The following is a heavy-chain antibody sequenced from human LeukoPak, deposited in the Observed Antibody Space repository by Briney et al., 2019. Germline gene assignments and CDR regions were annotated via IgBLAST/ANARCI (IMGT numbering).Heavy chain of an antibody. D-gene: IGHD2-2*01. J-gene: IGHJ6*04. Sequence: GGSLRLSCAASGFTFSSYAMHWVRQAPGKGLEWVAVISYDGSNKYYADSVKGRFTISRDNSKNTLYLQMNSLRAEDTAVYYCARDQYCSSTSCSPPSSYYGMDVWGKGTTVTVSS. CDR2: ISYDGSNK. CDR3: ARDQYCSSTSCSPPSSYYGMDV. CDR1: GFTFSSYA. V-gene: IGHV3-30*04.